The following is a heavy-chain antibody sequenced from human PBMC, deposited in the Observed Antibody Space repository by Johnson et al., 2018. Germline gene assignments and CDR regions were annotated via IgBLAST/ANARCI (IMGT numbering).Heavy chain of an antibody. D-gene: IGHD3-10*01. Sequence: VQLVQSGGGLVQPGGSLRLSCAASGFTFSSYAMSWVRQAPGKGLEWVSAISGSGSSTYYADSVKGRFTISRDNSKNTLYLQMNSLRAEDTAVYYCANLYYGSGSYPMRPSGYYYMDVWGKGTTVTVSS. CDR3: ANLYYGSGSYPMRPSGYYYMDV. J-gene: IGHJ6*03. CDR1: GFTFSSYA. V-gene: IGHV3-23*04. CDR2: ISGSGSST.